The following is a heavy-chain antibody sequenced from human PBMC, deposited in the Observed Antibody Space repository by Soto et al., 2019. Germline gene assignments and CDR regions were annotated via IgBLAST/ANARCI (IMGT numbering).Heavy chain of an antibody. Sequence: PSETLSLTCIVSGGSISSGGHYWSWIRQHPGKGLEWIGCIYYSGTTYHNPSLKSRVTISVDTSKNQFSLKLNSVTAADTAVYYCATNNLVAGDFGHFDYWGQGTLVTVSS. V-gene: IGHV4-31*03. D-gene: IGHD5-12*01. J-gene: IGHJ4*02. CDR2: IYYSGTT. CDR3: ATNNLVAGDFGHFDY. CDR1: GGSISSGGHY.